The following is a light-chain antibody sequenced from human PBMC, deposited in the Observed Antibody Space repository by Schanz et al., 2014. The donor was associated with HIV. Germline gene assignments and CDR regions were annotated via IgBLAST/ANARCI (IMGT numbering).Light chain of an antibody. CDR2: EGN. V-gene: IGLV2-23*01. CDR3: CSYGGSSTPVV. CDR1: SSDVANYNL. Sequence: QSVLTQPASVSGSPGQSITISCTATSSDVANYNLVSWYQQRPGKVPKLLIYEGNKRPSGVSNRFSGSKSGNTASLTISGLQAEDEADYYCCSYGGSSTPVVLGGGTKLTVL. J-gene: IGLJ2*01.